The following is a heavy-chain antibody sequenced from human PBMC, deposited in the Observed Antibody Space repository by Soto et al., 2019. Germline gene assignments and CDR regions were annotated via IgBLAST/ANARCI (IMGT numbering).Heavy chain of an antibody. CDR2: INAGNGNT. CDR1: GYTFTSYA. D-gene: IGHD3-3*01. CDR3: ARDRYDFWSGFPPVVYYGMDV. V-gene: IGHV1-3*01. Sequence: GASVKVSCKASGYTFTSYAMHWVRQAPGQRLEWMGWINAGNGNTKYSQKFQGRVTITRDTSASTAYMELSSLRSEDTAVYYCARDRYDFWSGFPPVVYYGMDVWGQGTTVTVSS. J-gene: IGHJ6*02.